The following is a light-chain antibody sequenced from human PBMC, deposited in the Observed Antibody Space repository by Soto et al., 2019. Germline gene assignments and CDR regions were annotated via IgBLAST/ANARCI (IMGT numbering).Light chain of an antibody. Sequence: QSVLTQPASVSGSPGQSITISCTGTSSDVGAYDYVSWYQQHPGEVPKLMIFDVSDRPSGVSNRFSGSKSGNTASLTISGLQAEDEADYYCSSFTTSTSYVFGTGTKDTVL. CDR1: SSDVGAYDY. V-gene: IGLV2-14*03. CDR3: SSFTTSTSYV. CDR2: DVS. J-gene: IGLJ1*01.